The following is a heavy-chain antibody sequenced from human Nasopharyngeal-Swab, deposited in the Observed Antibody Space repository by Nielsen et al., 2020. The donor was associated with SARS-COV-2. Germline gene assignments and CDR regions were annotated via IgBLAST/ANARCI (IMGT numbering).Heavy chain of an antibody. CDR3: ARGIAEACAY. CDR2: IKQDGSEK. V-gene: IGHV3-7*02. J-gene: IGHJ4*02. D-gene: IGHD6-13*01. Sequence: VRQMPGKGLEWVANIKQDGSEKYYVDSVKGRFTISRDNAKNSLYLKMTSMRVEDTAVYYCARGIAEACAYWGRGTLVTVSS.